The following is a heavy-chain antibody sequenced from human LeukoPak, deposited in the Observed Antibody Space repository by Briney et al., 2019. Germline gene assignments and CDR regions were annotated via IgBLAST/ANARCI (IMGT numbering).Heavy chain of an antibody. CDR2: ISISGSTI. J-gene: IGHJ6*03. Sequence: GGSLRLSCAASGFTFSDYYMSWIRQPPGKGLEWVSYISISGSTIYYADSVKGRFTRSSDNAKNSLYLQINSLRAEDTAVYYCARITGLRLYYMDVWGKGTTVTVSS. CDR1: GFTFSDYY. D-gene: IGHD3-10*01. CDR3: ARITGLRLYYMDV. V-gene: IGHV3-11*04.